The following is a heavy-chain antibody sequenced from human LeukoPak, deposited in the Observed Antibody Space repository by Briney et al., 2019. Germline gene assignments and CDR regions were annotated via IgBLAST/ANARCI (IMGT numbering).Heavy chain of an antibody. J-gene: IGHJ6*03. D-gene: IGHD6-19*01. CDR2: ITTSSSYI. V-gene: IGHV3-21*01. CDR1: GFKFSSYS. CDR3: ARDQWLAYDYYMDV. Sequence: PGGSLRLSCAASGFKFSSYSMNWVRQAPGKGLEWVSSITTSSSYIYYADSVKGRFTISRDNAKNSLILQMNSLGAEDTAVYYCARDQWLAYDYYMDVWGKGTTVTVSS.